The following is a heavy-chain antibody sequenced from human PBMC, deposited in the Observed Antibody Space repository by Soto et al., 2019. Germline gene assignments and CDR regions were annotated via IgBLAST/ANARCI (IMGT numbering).Heavy chain of an antibody. Sequence: EVQLVESWGGVVQPGGSLRLSCAASGFTFSSYSMNWVRQAPGKGLEWIAFISFSSGTIYYADSVKGRFTISRDNAESSLHLQMNSLRAEDTAIYYCAKDGSTPTYYSYYGMDVWGQGTTVTVSS. V-gene: IGHV3-48*01. J-gene: IGHJ6*02. CDR1: GFTFSSYS. D-gene: IGHD6-13*01. CDR2: ISFSSGTI. CDR3: AKDGSTPTYYSYYGMDV.